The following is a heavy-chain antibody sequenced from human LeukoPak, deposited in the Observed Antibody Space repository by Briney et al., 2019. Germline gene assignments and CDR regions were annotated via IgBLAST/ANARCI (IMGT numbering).Heavy chain of an antibody. CDR3: AIFGLGSGSRDY. CDR2: MSSSSRTI. Sequence: GGSLRLSCAASGFIVSTSNMNWVRQAPAKGLEWVSFMSSSSRTIYYADSVKGRVSISRDNAKNSLYLQMNSLRDEDTAIYYCAIFGLGSGSRDYWGQGTLVTVSS. V-gene: IGHV3-48*02. J-gene: IGHJ4*02. CDR1: GFIVSTSN. D-gene: IGHD3-10*01.